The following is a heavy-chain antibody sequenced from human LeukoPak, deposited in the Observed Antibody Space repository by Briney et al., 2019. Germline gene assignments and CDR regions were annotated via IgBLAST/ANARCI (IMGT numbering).Heavy chain of an antibody. CDR3: AKALYGGNTV. CDR1: GFTFSTYA. V-gene: IGHV3-23*01. CDR2: ISGNGVTT. J-gene: IGHJ4*02. Sequence: PGGSLTLSCAASGFTFSTYAMGWVRQAPGEGLRWVSSISGNGVTTYYADSVKGRFTISRDNSENTLYLQMNSLRAEDTALYYCAKALYGGNTVWGQGTLVTVSS. D-gene: IGHD4-23*01.